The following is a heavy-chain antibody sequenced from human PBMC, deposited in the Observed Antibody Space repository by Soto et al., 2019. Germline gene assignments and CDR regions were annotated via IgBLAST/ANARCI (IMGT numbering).Heavy chain of an antibody. CDR1: GGSFSGYY. V-gene: IGHV4-34*01. J-gene: IGHJ6*02. CDR3: ARGFAHYYGSGSPPQYYYYYYGMDV. CDR2: INHSGST. D-gene: IGHD3-10*01. Sequence: SETLSLTCAVYGGSFSGYYWSWIRQPPGKGLEWIGEINHSGSTNYNPSLKSRVTISVDTSKNQFSLKLGSVTAADTAVYYCARGFAHYYGSGSPPQYYYYYYGMDVWGQGTTVTVSS.